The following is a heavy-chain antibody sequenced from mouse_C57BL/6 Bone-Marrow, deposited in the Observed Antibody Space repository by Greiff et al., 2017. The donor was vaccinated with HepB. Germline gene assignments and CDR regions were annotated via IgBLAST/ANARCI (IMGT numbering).Heavy chain of an antibody. J-gene: IGHJ2*01. V-gene: IGHV1-69*01. D-gene: IGHD2-1*01. CDR1: GYTFTSYW. Sequence: VQLQQPGAELVMPGASVKLSCKASGYTFTSYWMHWVKQRPGQGLEWIGEIDPSDSYTNYNQKFKGKSTLTVDKSSSTAYMQLSSLTSEDSAVYYCEREERAYGNFDYWGQGTTLTVSS. CDR2: IDPSDSYT. CDR3: EREERAYGNFDY.